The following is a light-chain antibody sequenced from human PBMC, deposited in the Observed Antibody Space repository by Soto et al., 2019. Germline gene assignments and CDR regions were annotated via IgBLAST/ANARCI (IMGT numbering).Light chain of an antibody. CDR2: SNN. CDR3: AAWDDSLNGHYI. V-gene: IGLV1-44*01. Sequence: QSVLTQPPSASGTPGQRVTISSSGIRSNIGSYYVYWYQQLPRTAPKVLIYSNNQRPSGVPDRFSGSKSGTSASLAISGLQSEDEADYYCAAWDDSLNGHYIFGTGTKVTVL. CDR1: RSNIGSYY. J-gene: IGLJ1*01.